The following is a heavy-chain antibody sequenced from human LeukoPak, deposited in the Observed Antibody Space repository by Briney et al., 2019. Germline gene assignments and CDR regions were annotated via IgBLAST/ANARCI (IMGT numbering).Heavy chain of an antibody. J-gene: IGHJ6*04. CDR3: AELGITMIGGV. CDR1: GFTFSSYS. CDR2: ISSSSSYI. Sequence: GGSLRLSCAASGFTFSSYSMNWVRQASGKGLEWVSSISSSSSYICHADSVKGRFTISRDNAKNSLYLQMNSLRAEDTAVYYCAELGITMIGGVWGKGTTVTISS. V-gene: IGHV3-21*01. D-gene: IGHD3-10*02.